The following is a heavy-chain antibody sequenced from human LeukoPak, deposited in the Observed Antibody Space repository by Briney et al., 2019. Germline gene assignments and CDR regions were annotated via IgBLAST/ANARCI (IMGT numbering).Heavy chain of an antibody. D-gene: IGHD5-18*01. V-gene: IGHV4-39*01. CDR1: GGSISRSLYY. CDR3: VSPRGFSYGYFDY. CDR2: INYSGST. J-gene: IGHJ4*02. Sequence: SETLSLTCTVSGGSISRSLYYWGWIRQPPGKGLEWIGSINYSGSTYYNPSLKSRVTISADTSKNQFSLTLGSVSATDTAVYYCVSPRGFSYGYFDYWGQGTLVTVSS.